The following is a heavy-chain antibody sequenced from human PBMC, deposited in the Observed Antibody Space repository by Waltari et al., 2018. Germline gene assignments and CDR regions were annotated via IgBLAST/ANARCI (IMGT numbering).Heavy chain of an antibody. CDR1: GYTFTGYY. J-gene: IGHJ5*02. Sequence: QVQLVQSGAEVKKPGASVKVSCKASGYTFTGYYMHWVRQAPGQGLEWMGWINPNSGGTNYAQKFQGRVTMTRDTSISTAYMELSRLRSDDTAVYYCARDLWFGELFDCFDPWGQGTLVTVSS. CDR3: ARDLWFGELFDCFDP. CDR2: INPNSGGT. V-gene: IGHV1-2*02. D-gene: IGHD3-10*01.